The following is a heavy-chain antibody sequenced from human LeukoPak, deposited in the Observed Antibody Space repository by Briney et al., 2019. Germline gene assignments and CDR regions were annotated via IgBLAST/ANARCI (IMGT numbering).Heavy chain of an antibody. Sequence: ASVKVSCKASGYTFTSYDINWVRQAAGQGLEWMGWMNSNSGNTGYAQKFQGRVTITRNTSISTAYMELSSLRSEDTAVYYCARGLKYSSSWDNPYYYYHMDVWGKGTTVIVSS. J-gene: IGHJ6*03. CDR1: GYTFTSYD. D-gene: IGHD6-13*01. CDR3: ARGLKYSSSWDNPYYYYHMDV. V-gene: IGHV1-8*03. CDR2: MNSNSGNT.